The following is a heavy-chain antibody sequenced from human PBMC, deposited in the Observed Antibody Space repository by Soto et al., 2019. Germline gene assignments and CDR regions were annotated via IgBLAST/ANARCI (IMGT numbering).Heavy chain of an antibody. CDR1: GGSISSYY. D-gene: IGHD6-19*01. V-gene: IGHV4-59*08. CDR2: IYYSGST. J-gene: IGHJ4*02. CDR3: SRQVGGWAPWYFDY. Sequence: TLSLTCTVSGGSISSYYWRWIRQPPGKGLERIGYIYYSGSTNYNPSLKSRVTISVDTSKNQFSLKLSSVTAADTAVYYCSRQVGGWAPWYFDYWGQGTLVTVSS.